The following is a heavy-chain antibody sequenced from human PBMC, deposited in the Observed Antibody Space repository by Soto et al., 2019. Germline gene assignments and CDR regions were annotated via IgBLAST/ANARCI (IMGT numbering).Heavy chain of an antibody. D-gene: IGHD1-1*01. V-gene: IGHV4-59*08. Sequence: PSETLSLTCTVSGGSISSYYWSWIRQPPGKGLEWIGYIYYSGSTNYNPSLKSRVTISVDTSKNQFSLKLSSVTAADTAVYYCARHKLEREELLDYWGQGTLVTVSS. CDR3: ARHKLEREELLDY. CDR2: IYYSGST. CDR1: GGSISSYY. J-gene: IGHJ4*02.